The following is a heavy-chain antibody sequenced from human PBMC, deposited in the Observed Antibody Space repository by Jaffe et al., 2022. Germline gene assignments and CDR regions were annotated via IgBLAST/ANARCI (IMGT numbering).Heavy chain of an antibody. J-gene: IGHJ4*02. CDR3: ASSFRAVGATPDPFDY. CDR2: IYHSGST. CDR1: GYSISSGYY. D-gene: IGHD1-26*01. Sequence: QVQLQESGPGLVKPSETLSLTCAVSGYSISSGYYWGWIRQPPGKGLEWIGSIYHSGSTYYNPSLKSRVTISVDTSKNQFSLKLSSVTAADTAVYYCASSFRAVGATPDPFDYWGQGTLVTVSS. V-gene: IGHV4-38-2*01.